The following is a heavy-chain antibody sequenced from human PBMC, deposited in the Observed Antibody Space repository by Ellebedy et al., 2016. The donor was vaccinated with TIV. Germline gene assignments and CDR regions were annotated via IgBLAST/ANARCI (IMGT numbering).Heavy chain of an antibody. V-gene: IGHV3-43*02. CDR1: GFTFDDYA. J-gene: IGHJ6*02. Sequence: GGSLRLSCAASGFTFDDYAMHWVRQAPGKGLEWVSLISGDGGSTYYADSVKGRFTISRDNSKNTLYLQMNSLRAEDTAVYYCARVRVLTGYSSYYGMDVWGQGTTVTVSS. D-gene: IGHD3-9*01. CDR2: ISGDGGST. CDR3: ARVRVLTGYSSYYGMDV.